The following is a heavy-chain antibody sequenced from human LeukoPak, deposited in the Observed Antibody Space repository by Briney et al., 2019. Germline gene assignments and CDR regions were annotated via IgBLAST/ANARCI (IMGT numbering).Heavy chain of an antibody. CDR3: ARGDSGSYYYAFDI. CDR2: ISSSSSYI. J-gene: IGHJ3*02. CDR1: GFTFSSYS. V-gene: IGHV3-21*01. D-gene: IGHD3-10*01. Sequence: GGSLRLSCAASGFTFSSYSMNWVRQAPGKGLEWVSSISSSSSYIYYAGSVKGRFTISRDNAKNSLYLQMNSLRAEDTAVYYCARGDSGSYYYAFDIWGQGTMVTVSS.